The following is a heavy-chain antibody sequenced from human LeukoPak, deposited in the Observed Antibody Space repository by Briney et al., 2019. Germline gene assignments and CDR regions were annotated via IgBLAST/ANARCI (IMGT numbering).Heavy chain of an antibody. CDR1: GGTSSSYA. D-gene: IGHD6-13*01. CDR2: IIPIFGTA. V-gene: IGHV1-69*13. Sequence: ASVKVSCKASGGTSSSYAISWVRQAPGQGLEWMGGIIPIFGTANYAQKFQGRVTITADESTSTAYMELSSLRSEDTAVYYCAREIGDSSSWYGLNYFDYWGQGTLVTVSS. CDR3: AREIGDSSSWYGLNYFDY. J-gene: IGHJ4*02.